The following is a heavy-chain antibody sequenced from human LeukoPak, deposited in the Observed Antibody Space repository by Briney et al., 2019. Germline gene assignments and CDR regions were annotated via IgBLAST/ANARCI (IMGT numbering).Heavy chain of an antibody. CDR1: GFTFSYA. CDR2: ISYDGSNK. V-gene: IGHV3-30*04. D-gene: IGHD6-13*01. CDR3: AKRFGLGDRAGILDY. J-gene: IGHJ4*02. Sequence: PGGSLRLSCAASGFTFSYAMHWVRQAPGKGLEWVAVISYDGSNKYYADSVKGRFTISRDNSKNTLYLQMNSLRAEDTAVYYCAKRFGLGDRAGILDYWGQGTLVTVSS.